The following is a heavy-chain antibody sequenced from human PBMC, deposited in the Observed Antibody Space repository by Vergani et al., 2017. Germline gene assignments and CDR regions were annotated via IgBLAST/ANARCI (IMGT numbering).Heavy chain of an antibody. CDR2: ISWNSGSI. Sequence: EVQLVESGGGLVQPGRSLRLSCAASGFTFDDYAMHWVRQAPGKGLEWVSGISWNSGSIGYADSVKGRFTISRDNAKNTLYLQMNSLRAEDTAVYYCASHTYDFWSYWGQGTLVTVSS. CDR3: ASHTYDFWSY. CDR1: GFTFDDYA. V-gene: IGHV3-9*01. J-gene: IGHJ4*02. D-gene: IGHD3-3*01.